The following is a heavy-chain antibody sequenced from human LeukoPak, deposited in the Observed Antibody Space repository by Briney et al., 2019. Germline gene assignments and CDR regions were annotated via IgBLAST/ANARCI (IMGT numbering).Heavy chain of an antibody. D-gene: IGHD6-6*01. CDR3: ATARGSSSRSGPDHFDY. CDR2: IYSGGST. J-gene: IGHJ4*02. Sequence: PGGSLRLSCAASGFTVSSNYMSWVRQAPGKGLEWVSVIYSGGSTYYADSVKGRFTITKDNSKNTLYLQINSPRAEDTAVYYCATARGSSSRSGPDHFDYWGQGTLVTVSS. CDR1: GFTVSSNY. V-gene: IGHV3-53*01.